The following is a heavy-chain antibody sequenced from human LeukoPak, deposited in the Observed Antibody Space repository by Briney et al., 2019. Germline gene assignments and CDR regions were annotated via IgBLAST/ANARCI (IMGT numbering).Heavy chain of an antibody. CDR2: IGTSTSYT. V-gene: IGHV3-11*06. CDR1: GFTFGDYY. J-gene: IGHJ4*02. Sequence: GGSLRLSCVTSGFTFGDYYMSWVRQARGRGLEWVSYIGTSTSYTKYADSVKGRFTISRDNAENSLYLQMNSLGAEDTALYYCARGLYCSGGTCFKPLDFWGQGTLVTVSS. D-gene: IGHD2-15*01. CDR3: ARGLYCSGGTCFKPLDF.